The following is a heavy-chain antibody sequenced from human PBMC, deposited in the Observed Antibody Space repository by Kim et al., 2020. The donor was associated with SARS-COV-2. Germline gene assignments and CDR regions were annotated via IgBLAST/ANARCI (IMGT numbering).Heavy chain of an antibody. V-gene: IGHV3-30*18. CDR3: AKGEHWLGPCHS. CDR2: IIHDGSQK. D-gene: IGHD6-19*01. Sequence: GGSLRLSCAASGFTFNSYGMHWVRQAPGKGLEWVAVIIHDGSQKFYTDSVKGRFTISRDNSKNTLSLQMNSLRAEDTAVYYCAKGEHWLGPCHSWSEGTLLTLPS. CDR1: GFTFNSYG. J-gene: IGHJ4*02.